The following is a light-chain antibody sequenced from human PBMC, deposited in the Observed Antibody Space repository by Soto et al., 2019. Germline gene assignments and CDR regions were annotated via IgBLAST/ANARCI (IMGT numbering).Light chain of an antibody. CDR3: QQYGSSPWT. CDR2: IAS. V-gene: IGKV3-20*01. J-gene: IGKJ1*01. CDR1: QSVSSNY. Sequence: EIVLTQSPGTLSLSPGERATLSCRASQSVSSNYLAWYQQKTGQTPRLLIYIASSRAPGIPDRFSGSGSGTHFTLNISRVEPEDFAVYYCQQYGSSPWTFGQGTKVEI.